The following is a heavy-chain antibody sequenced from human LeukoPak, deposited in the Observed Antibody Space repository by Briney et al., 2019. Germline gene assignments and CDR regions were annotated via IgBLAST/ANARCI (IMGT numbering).Heavy chain of an antibody. J-gene: IGHJ4*02. D-gene: IGHD1-26*01. CDR3: ASGQSYSLDY. V-gene: IGHV4-34*01. Sequence: SETLSLTCAVYGGSFSGYYWSWIRQPPGKGLEWIGEINHSGSTYYNPSLKSRVTISVDTSKNQFSLKLSSVTAADTAVYYCASGQSYSLDYWGQGTLVTVSS. CDR1: GGSFSGYY. CDR2: INHSGST.